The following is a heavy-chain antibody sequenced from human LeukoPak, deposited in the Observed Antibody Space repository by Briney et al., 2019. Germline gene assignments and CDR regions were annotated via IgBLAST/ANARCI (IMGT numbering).Heavy chain of an antibody. V-gene: IGHV3-21*01. CDR2: ISSSSTYI. Sequence: GGSLRLSCAASGFTFSTYSMNWVRQAPGKGLEWVSSISSSSTYIYYADLVKGRFTISRDNAKNSLNLQMNSLRAEDTAVYYCARDNDYGDYEPFDYWGQGTLVTVSS. CDR1: GFTFSTYS. J-gene: IGHJ4*02. CDR3: ARDNDYGDYEPFDY. D-gene: IGHD4-17*01.